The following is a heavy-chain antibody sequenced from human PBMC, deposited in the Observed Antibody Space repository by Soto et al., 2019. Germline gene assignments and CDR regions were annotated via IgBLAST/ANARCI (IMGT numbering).Heavy chain of an antibody. CDR3: AREATVVTPVAFDI. V-gene: IGHV3-33*01. J-gene: IGHJ3*02. Sequence: GGSLRLSCAASGFTFSSYGMHWVRQAPGKGLEWVAVIWYDGSNKYYADSVKGRFTISRDNSKNTLYLQMNSLRAEDTAVYYCAREATVVTPVAFDIWGQGTMVTVSS. CDR1: GFTFSSYG. CDR2: IWYDGSNK. D-gene: IGHD4-17*01.